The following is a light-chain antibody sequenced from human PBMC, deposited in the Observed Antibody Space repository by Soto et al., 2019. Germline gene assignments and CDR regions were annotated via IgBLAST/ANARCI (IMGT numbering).Light chain of an antibody. CDR2: KAS. V-gene: IGKV1-5*03. J-gene: IGKJ1*01. CDR3: QQYSTYSRT. Sequence: DIQMTQSPSTLSASVGDRVTITCRASENISNWLAWYQQKSGKAPKVLIYKASNLEGGVPSRISGSGSGTEFTLTISSLQPDDFATYYCQQYSTYSRTFGQGTKVEI. CDR1: ENISNW.